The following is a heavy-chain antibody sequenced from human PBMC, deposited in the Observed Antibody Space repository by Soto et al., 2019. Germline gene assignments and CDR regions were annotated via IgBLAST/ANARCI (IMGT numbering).Heavy chain of an antibody. CDR2: IWNDGSNE. CDR3: ARDQTDSGGDSDS. J-gene: IGHJ4*02. CDR1: GFNFSSYG. V-gene: IGHV3-33*01. D-gene: IGHD3-22*01. Sequence: QVQLVESGGGVVQPGGSLRLSCEASGFNFSSYGIHWVRQAPGKGLEWVAIIWNDGSNEYYADSVKGRFTISRDNSKNTVYLQVSKLRAEDTAVYFCARDQTDSGGDSDSWGQVTLVTVSS.